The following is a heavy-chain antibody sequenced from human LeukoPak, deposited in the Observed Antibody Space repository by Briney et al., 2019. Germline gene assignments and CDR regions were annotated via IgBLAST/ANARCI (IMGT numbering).Heavy chain of an antibody. CDR1: GFTFSSYS. CDR2: ISSGSSTI. J-gene: IGHJ3*02. D-gene: IGHD1-26*01. CDR3: ARSEVGNAFDM. V-gene: IGHV3-21*01. Sequence: GGSLRLSCEASGFTFSSYSMSWVRQAPGKGLEWVAVISSGSSTIYYADSVKGRFTTSRDNTKKPLWLQMNSLRADDTAVFYCARSEVGNAFDMWGQGTMVSVSS.